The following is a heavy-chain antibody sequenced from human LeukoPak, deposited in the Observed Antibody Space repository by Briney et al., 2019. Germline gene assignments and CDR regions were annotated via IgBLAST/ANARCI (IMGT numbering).Heavy chain of an antibody. CDR2: IYYSGST. CDR1: GGSISSSSYY. V-gene: IGHV4-39*01. J-gene: IGHJ4*02. Sequence: PSETLSLTCTVSGGSISSSSYYWGWIRQPPGKGLEWIGSIYYSGSTYYNPSLKSRVTISVDTSKNQFSLKLSSVTAADTAVYYCAGDSGYSDYWGQGTLVTVSS. CDR3: AGDSGYSDY. D-gene: IGHD3-10*01.